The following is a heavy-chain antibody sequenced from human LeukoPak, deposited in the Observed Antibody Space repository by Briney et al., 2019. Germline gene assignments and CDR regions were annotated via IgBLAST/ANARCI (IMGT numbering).Heavy chain of an antibody. CDR2: MNPNSGNT. J-gene: IGHJ5*02. Sequence: GASVKVSCKASGYTFTRYDINWVRQATGQGLEWMGWMNPNSGNTGYAQKFQGRVTMTRNTSISTAYMELSSLRSEDTAVYYCARKRGIAATSFNWFDPWGQGTLVTVSS. V-gene: IGHV1-8*01. CDR1: GYTFTRYD. CDR3: ARKRGIAATSFNWFDP. D-gene: IGHD6-13*01.